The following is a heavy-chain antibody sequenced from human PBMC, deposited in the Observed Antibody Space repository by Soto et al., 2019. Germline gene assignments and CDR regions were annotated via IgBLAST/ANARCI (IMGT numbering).Heavy chain of an antibody. CDR1: GGSISSYY. CDR2: IYYSGST. D-gene: IGHD6-19*01. CDR3: AAIAVAGTWRAYYFDY. V-gene: IGHV4-59*01. Sequence: SETLSLTCTVSGGSISSYYWSWIRQPPGKGLEWIGYIYYSGSTNYNPSLKSRVTISVDTSKNQFSLKLSSVTAADTAVYYCAAIAVAGTWRAYYFDYWGQGTLVTVSS. J-gene: IGHJ4*02.